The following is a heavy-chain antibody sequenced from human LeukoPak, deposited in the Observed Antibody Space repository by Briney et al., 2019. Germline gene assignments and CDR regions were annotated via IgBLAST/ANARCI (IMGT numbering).Heavy chain of an antibody. CDR3: ARVGRVGSYGTGGLDV. CDR1: GXSIRTYY. J-gene: IGHJ6*02. D-gene: IGHD3-10*01. CDR2: IYYSGSP. V-gene: IGHV4-59*01. Sequence: SETLSLTCAVSGXSIRTYYGTWIRQPPGKGLEWIGYIYYSGSPNYHPSLKSRVTISIDTSKNQFSLKLSSVTAADTAVYYCARVGRVGSYGTGGLDVWGQGTTVTVSS.